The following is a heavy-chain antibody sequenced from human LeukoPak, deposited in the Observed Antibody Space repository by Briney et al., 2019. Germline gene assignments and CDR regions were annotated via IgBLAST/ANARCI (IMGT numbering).Heavy chain of an antibody. CDR2: INTNTGNP. CDR1: GYTFTSYA. D-gene: IGHD3-10*01. CDR3: ARDLKGYYGSGSYSAYYYGMDV. J-gene: IGHJ6*02. V-gene: IGHV7-4-1*02. Sequence: ASVKVSCKASGYTFTSYAMNWVRQAPGQGLEWMGWINTNTGNPTYAQGFTGRFVFSLDTSVSTAYLQISSLKAEDTAVYYCARDLKGYYGSGSYSAYYYGMDVWGQGTTVTVSS.